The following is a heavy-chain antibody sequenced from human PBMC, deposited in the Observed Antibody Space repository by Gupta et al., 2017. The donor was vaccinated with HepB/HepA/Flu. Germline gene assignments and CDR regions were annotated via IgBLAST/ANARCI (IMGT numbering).Heavy chain of an antibody. Sequence: EVQLVESGGGLVQPGGSLRLSCAASGFTFSSYEMNWVRQAPGKGLEWVSYISSSGSTIYYADSVKGRFTISRDNAKNSLYLIMNSLRAEDTAVYYCARDPATGSRGDAFDIWGQGTMVTVSS. CDR2: ISSSGSTI. D-gene: IGHD1-26*01. V-gene: IGHV3-48*03. CDR3: ARDPATGSRGDAFDI. J-gene: IGHJ3*02. CDR1: GFTFSSYE.